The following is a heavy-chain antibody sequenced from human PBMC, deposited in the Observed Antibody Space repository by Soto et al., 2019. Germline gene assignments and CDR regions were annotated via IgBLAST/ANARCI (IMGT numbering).Heavy chain of an antibody. J-gene: IGHJ4*02. V-gene: IGHV3-43*01. CDR2: ISWDGGST. CDR3: ATYSNYFDY. CDR1: GFTFDDYI. D-gene: IGHD4-4*01. Sequence: GGSLRLSCAASGFTFDDYIMHWVRQAPGKGLEWVSLISWDGGSTYYADSVKGRFTISRDNSKNSLYLQMNSLRTEDTALYYCATYSNYFDYWGQGTLVTVSS.